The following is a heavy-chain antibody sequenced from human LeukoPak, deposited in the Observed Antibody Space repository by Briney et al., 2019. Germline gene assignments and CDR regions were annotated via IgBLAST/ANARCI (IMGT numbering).Heavy chain of an antibody. CDR2: ISYDGSNK. CDR1: GFTFSSYG. D-gene: IGHD6-13*01. J-gene: IGHJ6*02. CDR3: AKDRSSSWYEGPFNGMDV. V-gene: IGHV3-30*18. Sequence: GRSLRLSCAASGFTFSSYGMHWVRQAPGKGLEWVAVISYDGSNKYYADSVKGRFTISRDNSKNTLYLQTNSLRAEDTAVYYCAKDRSSSWYEGPFNGMDVWGQGTTVTVSS.